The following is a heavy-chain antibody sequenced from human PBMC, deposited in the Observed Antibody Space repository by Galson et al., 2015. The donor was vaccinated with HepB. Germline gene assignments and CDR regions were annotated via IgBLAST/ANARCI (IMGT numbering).Heavy chain of an antibody. V-gene: IGHV1-24*01. D-gene: IGHD6-19*01. CDR1: GYTLTELS. Sequence: SVKVSCKVSGYTLTELSMHWVRQAPGKGLEWMGGFDPEDGETIYAQKFQGRVTMTEDTSTDTAYMELSSLRPEDTAVYYCATVKGSGWYDARYYFDYWGQGTLVTVSS. J-gene: IGHJ4*02. CDR2: FDPEDGET. CDR3: ATVKGSGWYDARYYFDY.